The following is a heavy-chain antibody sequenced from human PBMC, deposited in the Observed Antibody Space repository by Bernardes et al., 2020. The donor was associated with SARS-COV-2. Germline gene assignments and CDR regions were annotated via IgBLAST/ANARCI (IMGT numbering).Heavy chain of an antibody. CDR2: ITYEGSKK. D-gene: IGHD3-3*01. J-gene: IGHJ6*02. V-gene: IGHV3-30*18. CDR1: GFTFNNFG. Sequence: GGSLRLSCVASGFTFNNFGMHWVRQAPGKGLEWVAVITYEGSKKYYADSVEGRFTISKDNSKNTVYLKMNRLRPEDTAVYYCAKVQEIFWIRSQYSAMDVWGQGTTVAVSS. CDR3: AKVQEIFWIRSQYSAMDV.